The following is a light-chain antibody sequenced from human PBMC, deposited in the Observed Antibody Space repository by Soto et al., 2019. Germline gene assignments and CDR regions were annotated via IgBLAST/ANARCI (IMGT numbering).Light chain of an antibody. J-gene: IGKJ4*01. CDR1: QSVSRY. V-gene: IGKV3-11*01. Sequence: EIVLTQSPTTLSLSPGERATLSCRASQSVSRYLAWYQQKPGQAPRLLIYDTSHRATGVPARFSGSGSGTDFTLTISSLEPEDFSVYYCQQRSSSHTFGGGTKVEIK. CDR2: DTS. CDR3: QQRSSSHT.